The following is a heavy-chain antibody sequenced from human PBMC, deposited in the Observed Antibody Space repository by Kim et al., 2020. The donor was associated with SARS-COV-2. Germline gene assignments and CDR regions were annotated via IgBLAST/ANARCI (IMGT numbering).Heavy chain of an antibody. CDR2: LSSSGIT. CDR3: AQHNSRTWNTLPSFFD. CDR1: GGSISSSSSP. D-gene: IGHD1-1*01. Sequence: SETLSLTCTVSGGSISSSSSPWAWIRQPPGKGLEWIGSLSSSGITYYTPSLNSRVTMSVDTSTNQSSLILRSVTAADTATYYCAQHNSRTWNTLPSFFD. J-gene: IGHJ4*01. V-gene: IGHV4-39*01.